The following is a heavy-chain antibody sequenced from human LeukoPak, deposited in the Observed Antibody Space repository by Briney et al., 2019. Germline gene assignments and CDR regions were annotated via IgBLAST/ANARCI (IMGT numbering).Heavy chain of an antibody. CDR3: ATGPAAGNWFDP. V-gene: IGHV1-69*05. J-gene: IGHJ5*02. Sequence: ASVKVSCKASGGTFSSYAISWVRQAPGQGLEWMGRISPVFGTADYAQNFQGRVTITTDESTSTAYMELRSLRSEDTAVYYCATGPAAGNWFDPWGQGTLSPSPQ. CDR1: GGTFSSYA. D-gene: IGHD6-13*01. CDR2: ISPVFGTA.